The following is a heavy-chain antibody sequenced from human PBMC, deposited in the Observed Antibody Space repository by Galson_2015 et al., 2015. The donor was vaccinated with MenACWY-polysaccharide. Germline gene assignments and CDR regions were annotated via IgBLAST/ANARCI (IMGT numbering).Heavy chain of an antibody. V-gene: IGHV3-74*01. CDR2: IISDGSST. CDR1: GFTFSSYW. D-gene: IGHD6-6*01. Sequence: SLRLSCAASGFTFSSYWMNWVRQAPGKGLVWVSSIISDGSSTSYADSVRGRFTISRDNAKNMLHLQMNGLRGEDTAVYYCARGGQYSAYFGDDWGQGTLVTVSS. J-gene: IGHJ4*02. CDR3: ARGGQYSAYFGDD.